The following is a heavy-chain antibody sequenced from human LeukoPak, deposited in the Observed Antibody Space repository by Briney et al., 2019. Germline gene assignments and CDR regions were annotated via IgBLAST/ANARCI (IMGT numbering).Heavy chain of an antibody. CDR2: IHYSGSS. J-gene: IGHJ4*02. V-gene: IGHV4-59*12. CDR3: ARDLVYDFWSGYYAYFDY. D-gene: IGHD3-3*01. CDR1: GGSISTYY. Sequence: PSETLSLTCAVSGGSISTYYWSWIRQPPGKGLEWIGYIHYSGSSNYNPSLKSRVTISLDTSKNQFSLKLSSVTAADTAVYYCARDLVYDFWSGYYAYFDYWGQGTLVTVSS.